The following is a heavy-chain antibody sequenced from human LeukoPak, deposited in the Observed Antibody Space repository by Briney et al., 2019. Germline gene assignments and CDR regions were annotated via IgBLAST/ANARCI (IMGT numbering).Heavy chain of an antibody. CDR1: GFTFGGYG. D-gene: IGHD6-19*01. V-gene: IGHV3-33*06. J-gene: IGHJ4*02. CDR2: VWDDGSSQ. CDR3: AKDQWNPDY. Sequence: PGGSLRLSCAASGFTFGGYGMHWVRQAPGKGLEWVAVVWDDGSSQNYADSVKGRFTISRDNSKNMLYLQMNSLRAEDTAVYYCAKDQWNPDYWGQGTLVSVSS.